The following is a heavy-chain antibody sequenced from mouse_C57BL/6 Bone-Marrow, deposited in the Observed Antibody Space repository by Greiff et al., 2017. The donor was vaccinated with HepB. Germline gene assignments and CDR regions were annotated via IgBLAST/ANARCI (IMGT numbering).Heavy chain of an antibody. CDR2: IHPNSGST. CDR1: GYTFTSYW. V-gene: IGHV1-64*01. Sequence: QVQLQQPGAELVKPGASVKLSCKASGYTFTSYWMHWVKQRPGQGLEWIGMIHPNSGSTNYNEKFKSKATLTVDKSSSTAYMQLSSLTSEDSAVYYCAREGDYYYGSSYGCYWYFDVWGTGTTVTVSS. CDR3: AREGDYYYGSSYGCYWYFDV. J-gene: IGHJ1*03. D-gene: IGHD1-1*01.